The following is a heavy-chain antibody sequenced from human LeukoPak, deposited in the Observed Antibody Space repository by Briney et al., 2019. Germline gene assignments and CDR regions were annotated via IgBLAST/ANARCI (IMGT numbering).Heavy chain of an antibody. V-gene: IGHV4-59*01. D-gene: IGHD5-12*01. Sequence: PSETLSLTCTVSGDSINSDYWSWLRQPPGKGLEWIGYIYSSGSTNYNPSLKSRVTISVHTSKNQLSLKLSSVTAADTAVYYCARGSGGYVPFDYWGQGILVTVSS. CDR1: GDSINSDY. J-gene: IGHJ4*02. CDR3: ARGSGGYVPFDY. CDR2: IYSSGST.